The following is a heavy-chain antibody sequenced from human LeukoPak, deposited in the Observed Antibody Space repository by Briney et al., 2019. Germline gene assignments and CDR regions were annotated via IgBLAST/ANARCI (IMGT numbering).Heavy chain of an antibody. V-gene: IGHV3-23*01. CDR2: ISGSGGST. J-gene: IGHJ5*02. CDR1: GFTFSSYA. CDR3: AKGFTTIAAAGTNWFDP. Sequence: GGSLRLSCAASGFTFSSYAMSWVRQAPGKGLEWVSAISGSGGSTYYADSVKGRFIISRDNSKNTLYLQMNSLRAEDTAVYYCAKGFTTIAAAGTNWFDPWGQGTLVTVSS. D-gene: IGHD6-13*01.